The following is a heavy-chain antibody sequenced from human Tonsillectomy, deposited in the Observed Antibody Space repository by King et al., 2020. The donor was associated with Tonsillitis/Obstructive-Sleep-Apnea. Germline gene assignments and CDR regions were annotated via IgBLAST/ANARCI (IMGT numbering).Heavy chain of an antibody. D-gene: IGHD2-15*01. J-gene: IGHJ6*03. Sequence: VQLVESGAEVKKPGASVKVSCKASGYTFTSYYMHWVRQAPGQGLEWMGIINPSGGSTSYAQKFQGRVTMTRDTSTSTVYMELSSLRSEDTAVYYCARSVVVVAATHGRSRYYMDVWGKGTTVTVSS. CDR1: GYTFTSYY. CDR3: ARSVVVVAATHGRSRYYMDV. V-gene: IGHV1-46*01. CDR2: INPSGGST.